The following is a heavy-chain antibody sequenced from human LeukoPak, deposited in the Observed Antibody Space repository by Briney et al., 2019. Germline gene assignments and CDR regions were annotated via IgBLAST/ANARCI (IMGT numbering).Heavy chain of an antibody. CDR3: AGGGGFDP. CDR1: GGSISSHY. Sequence: PSETLSLTCTVSGGSISSHYWSWIRQPPGKGLEWIGYIYYSGSTNYNPSLKSRVTISVDTSKNQFSLKLSSVTAADTAVYYCAGGGGFDPGGQETRVTFSS. CDR2: IYYSGST. J-gene: IGHJ5*02. V-gene: IGHV4-59*11.